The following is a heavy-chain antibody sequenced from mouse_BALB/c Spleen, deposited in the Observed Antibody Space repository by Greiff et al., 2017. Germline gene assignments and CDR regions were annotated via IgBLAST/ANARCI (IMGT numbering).Heavy chain of an antibody. J-gene: IGHJ4*01. Sequence: EVMLVESGGGLVKPGGSLKLSCAASGFAFSSYDMSWVRQTPEKRLEWVAYISSGGGSTYYPDTVKGRFTISRDNAKNTLYLQMSSLKSEDTAMYYCARQGIYYDYVDAMDYWGQGTSVTVSS. CDR2: ISSGGGST. CDR3: ARQGIYYDYVDAMDY. CDR1: GFAFSSYD. D-gene: IGHD2-4*01. V-gene: IGHV5-12-1*01.